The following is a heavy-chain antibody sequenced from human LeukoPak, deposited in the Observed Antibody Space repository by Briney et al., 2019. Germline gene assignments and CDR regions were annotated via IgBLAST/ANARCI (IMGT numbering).Heavy chain of an antibody. Sequence: PGGSLRLSCAASGFTFSSYEMNWVPQAPGKGLEWVSYISNSGNTIFYADSVKGRFTISRDNGKNSLYLQMNSLRAEDTAVYYCARVFSNPTGNDYWGQGTLVTVSS. V-gene: IGHV3-48*03. J-gene: IGHJ4*02. CDR1: GFTFSSYE. CDR3: ARVFSNPTGNDY. D-gene: IGHD1-1*01. CDR2: ISNSGNTI.